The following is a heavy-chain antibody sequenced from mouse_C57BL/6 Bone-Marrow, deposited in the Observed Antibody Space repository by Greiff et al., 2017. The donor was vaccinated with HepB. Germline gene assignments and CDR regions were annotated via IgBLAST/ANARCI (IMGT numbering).Heavy chain of an antibody. CDR1: GYTFTSYG. CDR3: ARENYYGTAWFAY. V-gene: IGHV1-81*01. J-gene: IGHJ3*01. Sequence: VKLVESGAELARPGASVKLSCKASGYTFTSYGISWVKQRTGQGLEWIGEIYPRSGNTYYNEKFKGKATLTADKSSSTAYMELRSLTSEDSAVYFCARENYYGTAWFAYWGQGTLVTVSA. D-gene: IGHD1-1*01. CDR2: IYPRSGNT.